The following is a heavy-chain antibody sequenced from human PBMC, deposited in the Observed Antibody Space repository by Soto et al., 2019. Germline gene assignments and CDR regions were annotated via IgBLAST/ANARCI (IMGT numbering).Heavy chain of an antibody. D-gene: IGHD3-10*01. CDR2: IYYSGST. J-gene: IGHJ3*02. Sequence: QVQLQESGPGLVKPSETLSLTCTVSGGSISSYYWSWIRQPPGKGLEWIGYIYYSGSTNYKPYLQSRVTISVDTSKTQFSLKLSSVTAADTAVYYCARVWGGAFDIWGQGTMVTVSS. CDR3: ARVWGGAFDI. CDR1: GGSISSYY. V-gene: IGHV4-59*01.